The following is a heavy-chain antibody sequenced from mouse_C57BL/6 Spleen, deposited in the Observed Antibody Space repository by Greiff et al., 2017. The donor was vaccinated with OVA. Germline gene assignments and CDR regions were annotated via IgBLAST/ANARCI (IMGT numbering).Heavy chain of an antibody. V-gene: IGHV14-4*01. Sequence: EVQLQQSGAELVRPGASVKLSCTASGFNIKDDYMHWVKQRPEQGLEWIGWIDPENGDTEYASKFQGKATITADTSSNTAYLQLSSLTSEDTAVYCSTTGGSHAMDYRGQRTSVTVSS. CDR3: TTGGSHAMDY. CDR2: IDPENGDT. J-gene: IGHJ4*01. CDR1: GFNIKDDY.